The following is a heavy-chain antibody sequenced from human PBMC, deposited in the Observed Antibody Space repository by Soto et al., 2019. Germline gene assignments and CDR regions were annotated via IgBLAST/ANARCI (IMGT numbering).Heavy chain of an antibody. D-gene: IGHD2-2*01. Sequence: QVQLVQSGAEAKKPGSSVKVSCKASGGTFSSYAISWVRQAPGQGLEWMGGIIPIFGTANYAQKFQGRVTITADKSTSTAYMELSSLRSEDTAVYYCASAYCSSTSCYSVYYYYGMDVWGQGTTVTVSS. V-gene: IGHV1-69*06. CDR2: IIPIFGTA. CDR3: ASAYCSSTSCYSVYYYYGMDV. J-gene: IGHJ6*02. CDR1: GGTFSSYA.